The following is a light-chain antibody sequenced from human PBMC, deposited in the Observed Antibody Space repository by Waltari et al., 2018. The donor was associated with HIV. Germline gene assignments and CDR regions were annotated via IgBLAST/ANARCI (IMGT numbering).Light chain of an antibody. CDR1: SSAVGGYNY. CDR2: EVS. J-gene: IGLJ3*02. CDR3: SSYTGSRNWV. V-gene: IGLV2-14*01. Sequence: QSALTQPASVSGSPGQSITISCTGTSSAVGGYNYVSWYQQHPGKAPKLMIYEVSNRPSGVSNRFSGSKSGNTASLTISGLQAEDEADYYCSSYTGSRNWVFGGGTKLTVL.